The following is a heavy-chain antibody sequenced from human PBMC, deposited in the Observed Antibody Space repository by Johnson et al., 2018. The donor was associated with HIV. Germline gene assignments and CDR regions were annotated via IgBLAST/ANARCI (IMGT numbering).Heavy chain of an antibody. CDR1: GFSFSDYG. Sequence: QVQLVESGGGVVQPGGSLRLSCEASGFSFSDYGIHWVRQAPGKGLEWVAYIRSDASKTFYADSLTGRFTISRDNSKNTLYLQMNSLTADDTAVYYCAKGPTVGPPFDLWGQGTTVTVSS. J-gene: IGHJ3*01. CDR3: AKGPTVGPPFDL. D-gene: IGHD1-26*01. V-gene: IGHV3-30*02. CDR2: IRSDASKT.